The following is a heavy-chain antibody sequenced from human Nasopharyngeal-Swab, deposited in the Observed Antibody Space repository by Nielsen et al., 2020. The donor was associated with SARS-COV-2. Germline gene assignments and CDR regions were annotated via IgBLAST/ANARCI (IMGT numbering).Heavy chain of an antibody. D-gene: IGHD2-8*01. CDR3: ASGQCINGVCNPTDGLDV. CDR1: GFSLTYRF. V-gene: IGHV1-45*02. Sequence: SEKVSCQASGFSLTYRFLHWMRQAAGQALECMGWITHYNGKAKYAQKFQGRVSITRDGSRTTASLELSSLRPDDPAMSFCASGQCINGVCNPTDGLDVWAHATSVTVS. J-gene: IGHJ6*02. CDR2: ITHYNGKA.